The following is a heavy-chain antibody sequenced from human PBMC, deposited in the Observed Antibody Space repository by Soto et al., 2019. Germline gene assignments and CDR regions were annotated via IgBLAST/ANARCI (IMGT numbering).Heavy chain of an antibody. CDR2: ISCSGGST. V-gene: IGHV3-23*01. D-gene: IGHD5-12*01. CDR1: GFTFRSYA. J-gene: IGHJ4*02. Sequence: GGSRRLSCSASGFTFRSYAMSWVRQAPGKGLEWVSAISCSGGSTYYADSVKGRFTISRDNSKNTLYLQMNSLRAEDTAVYYCAARGYGMATIIEDYWGQGTLVTVSS. CDR3: AARGYGMATIIEDY.